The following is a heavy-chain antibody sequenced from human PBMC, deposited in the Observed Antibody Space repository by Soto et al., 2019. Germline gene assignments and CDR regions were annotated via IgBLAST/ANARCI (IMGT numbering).Heavy chain of an antibody. Sequence: PGGSLRLSCAASGFTFSSYAMHWVRQAPGKGLEWVAVISYDGSNKYYADSVKGRFTISRDNSKNTLYLQMNSLRAEDTAVYYCARDHDFWSGPDYWGQGTLVTVS. CDR3: ARDHDFWSGPDY. CDR2: ISYDGSNK. J-gene: IGHJ4*02. CDR1: GFTFSSYA. D-gene: IGHD3-3*01. V-gene: IGHV3-30-3*01.